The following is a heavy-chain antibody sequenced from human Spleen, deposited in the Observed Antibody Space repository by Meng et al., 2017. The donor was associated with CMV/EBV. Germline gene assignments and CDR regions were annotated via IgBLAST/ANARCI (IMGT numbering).Heavy chain of an antibody. J-gene: IGHJ4*02. CDR1: GFTFSNFG. CDR2: ISYDGSNQ. Sequence: GGSLRLSCAASGFTFSNFGIHWVRQAPGKGLEWVAVISYDGSNQYYSDSVKGRFAISRDNSKNTLYLQMNSLRAEDTAVYYCAKVYEAYNPKSYFDYWGQGTLVTVSS. V-gene: IGHV3-30*18. D-gene: IGHD2-21*01. CDR3: AKVYEAYNPKSYFDY.